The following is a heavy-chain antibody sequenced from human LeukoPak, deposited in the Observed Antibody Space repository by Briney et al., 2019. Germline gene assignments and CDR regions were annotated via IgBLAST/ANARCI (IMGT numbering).Heavy chain of an antibody. CDR1: GFTFGSYA. Sequence: PGGSLRLSCAASGFTFGSYAMSWVRQAPGKGPEWVANIRQDGSDKYYVDSVKGRFTISRDNAKSSLYLQMNSLRAEDTAVYYCGRDGLLWVDYCGQGTLVTVSS. CDR2: IRQDGSDK. V-gene: IGHV3-7*01. CDR3: GRDGLLWVDY. J-gene: IGHJ4*02. D-gene: IGHD3-10*01.